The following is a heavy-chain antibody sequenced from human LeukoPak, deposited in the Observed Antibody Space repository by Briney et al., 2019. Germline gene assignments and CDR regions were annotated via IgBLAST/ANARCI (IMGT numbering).Heavy chain of an antibody. D-gene: IGHD3-10*01. CDR2: ISDSGDTT. J-gene: IGHJ4*02. CDR3: TKDDVAMVRGVMTK. CDR1: GFTFRNFA. V-gene: IGHV3-23*01. Sequence: RGGSLRLSCVASGFTFRNFAMSWVRQAPGKSLEWVSGISDSGDTTVYADSVKGRLTISRDNSKNTVYLQMNSLRPEDTATYYCTKDDVAMVRGVMTKWGQGTLVTVSS.